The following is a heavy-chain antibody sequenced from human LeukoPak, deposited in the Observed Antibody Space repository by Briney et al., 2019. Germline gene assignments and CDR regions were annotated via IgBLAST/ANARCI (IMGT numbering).Heavy chain of an antibody. V-gene: IGHV1-69*06. Sequence: GASVKVSCKASGGTFSSYAISWVRQAPGQGLEWMGGIIPIFGTANYAQKFQGRVTITADKSTSTAYMELSSLRSEDTAVYYCARDSSSWAAPFDYWGQGTLVTVSS. CDR3: ARDSSSWAAPFDY. D-gene: IGHD6-13*01. CDR2: IIPIFGTA. J-gene: IGHJ4*02. CDR1: GGTFSSYA.